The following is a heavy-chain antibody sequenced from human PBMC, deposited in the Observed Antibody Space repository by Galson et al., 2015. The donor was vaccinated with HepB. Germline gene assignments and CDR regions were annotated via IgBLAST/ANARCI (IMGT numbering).Heavy chain of an antibody. CDR1: GYTFTGYY. V-gene: IGHV1-2*06. Sequence: SVKVSCKASGYTFTGYYMHWVRQAPGQGLEWMGRINPNSGGTNYAQKFQGRVTMTRDTSISTAYMELSRLRSDDTAVYYCARTGYSSGWYWVYWGQGTLVTVSS. J-gene: IGHJ4*02. CDR2: INPNSGGT. D-gene: IGHD6-19*01. CDR3: ARTGYSSGWYWVY.